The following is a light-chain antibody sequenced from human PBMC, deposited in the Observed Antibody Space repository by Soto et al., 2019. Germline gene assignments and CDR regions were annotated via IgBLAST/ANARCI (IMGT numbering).Light chain of an antibody. V-gene: IGKV1-5*01. Sequence: DIHMTQSPSSLSVSVGDRVTITCRTSQNINAWLAWYQQRPGQAPKLLIYDASTVQSGVPSRFSGSGSGTKFTLTIASLQPDDFATYYCKQYETFSGTFGPGTKVDIK. CDR3: KQYETFSGT. J-gene: IGKJ1*01. CDR2: DAS. CDR1: QNINAW.